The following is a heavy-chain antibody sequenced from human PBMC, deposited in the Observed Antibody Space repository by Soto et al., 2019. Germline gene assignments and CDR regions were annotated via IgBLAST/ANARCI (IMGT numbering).Heavy chain of an antibody. J-gene: IGHJ4*02. V-gene: IGHV4-39*01. CDR1: GDSISSSNSY. CDR2: IYYSGST. Sequence: SETLSLTCTVSGDSISSSNSYWGWIRQPPGKGLEWIGSIYYSGSTYYNPSLKSRVTISVDTSKNQFSLKLSSVTAADTAVYYCASTLLWFGESRENYFDYWGQGTLVTVSS. D-gene: IGHD3-10*01. CDR3: ASTLLWFGESRENYFDY.